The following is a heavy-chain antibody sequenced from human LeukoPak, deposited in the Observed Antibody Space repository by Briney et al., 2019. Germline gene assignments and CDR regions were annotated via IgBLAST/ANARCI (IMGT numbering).Heavy chain of an antibody. D-gene: IGHD6-19*01. CDR3: ARRAYSSDWYALLFDY. CDR1: GYTFTGYY. Sequence: GASVRVSCRASGYTFTGYYIHWVRQAPGQGLEWMGWINPNSGGTSYAQRFQGRVTMTRDTSISTAYMELSTLRSDDTAVYYCARRAYSSDWYALLFDYWGQGPLVTVSS. V-gene: IGHV1-2*02. J-gene: IGHJ4*02. CDR2: INPNSGGT.